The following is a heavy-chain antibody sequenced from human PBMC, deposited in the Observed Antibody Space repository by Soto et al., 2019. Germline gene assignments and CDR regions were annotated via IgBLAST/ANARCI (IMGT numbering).Heavy chain of an antibody. CDR3: AKEDWNYYYGMDV. Sequence: GGSLRLSCAASGFTFSSYAMSWVRQAPGKRLERVSAISGRNGSTYYAEYVKGRFTITRDNTKNTLYLQMNSLRAEDTAVYYCAKEDWNYYYGMDVWGQGTTVTVSS. D-gene: IGHD1-1*01. J-gene: IGHJ6*02. V-gene: IGHV3-23*01. CDR2: ISGRNGST. CDR1: GFTFSSYA.